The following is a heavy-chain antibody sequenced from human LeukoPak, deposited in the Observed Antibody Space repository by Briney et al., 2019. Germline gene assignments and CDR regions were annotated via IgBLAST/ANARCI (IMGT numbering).Heavy chain of an antibody. CDR3: ARDPGYAFDSPDY. CDR2: IKQDGSEK. CDR1: GFTFSSYW. Sequence: GGSLRLSCAASGFTFSSYWMSWVRQAPGKGLEWVANIKQDGSEKYYVDSVKGRFTISRDNAKNSLYLQMNSLRAEDTAVYYCARDPGYAFDSPDYWGQGTLVTVSS. V-gene: IGHV3-7*01. J-gene: IGHJ4*02. D-gene: IGHD3-16*01.